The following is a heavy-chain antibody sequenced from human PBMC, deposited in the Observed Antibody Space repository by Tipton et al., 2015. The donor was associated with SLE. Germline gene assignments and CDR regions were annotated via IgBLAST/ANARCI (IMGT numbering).Heavy chain of an antibody. V-gene: IGHV4-39*07. J-gene: IGHJ5*02. D-gene: IGHD6-6*01. Sequence: LRLSCTVSGGSISDRAHYWGWIRQPPGKGLEWIGSIYYSGRTYVNPSLRSRVTISLDTSKNDFSLRLTSVTAADTAVYYCARRAEEARRSSSENWFEPWGHGTLVTVSS. CDR3: ARRAEEARRSSSENWFEP. CDR2: IYYSGRT. CDR1: GGSISDRAHY.